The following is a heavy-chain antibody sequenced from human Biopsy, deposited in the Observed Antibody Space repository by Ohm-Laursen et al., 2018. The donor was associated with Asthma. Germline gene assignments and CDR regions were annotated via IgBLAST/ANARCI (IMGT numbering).Heavy chain of an antibody. CDR2: ISYDGSNK. J-gene: IGHJ5*02. CDR3: AKAERYFDWYWFDP. Sequence: SLRLSCSATGFTFSSYGMHWVRQAPGKGLEWVAVISYDGSNKYYADSVKGRFTISRDNSKNTLYLQMNSLRAEDTAVYYCAKAERYFDWYWFDPWGQGTLVTVSS. V-gene: IGHV3-30*18. CDR1: GFTFSSYG. D-gene: IGHD3-9*01.